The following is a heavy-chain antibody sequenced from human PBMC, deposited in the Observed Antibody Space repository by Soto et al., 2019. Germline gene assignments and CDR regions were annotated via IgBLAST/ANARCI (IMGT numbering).Heavy chain of an antibody. CDR2: IGGSGGNT. J-gene: IGHJ4*02. CDR1: GFTFSSHA. V-gene: IGHV3-23*01. Sequence: GGSLRLSCAASGFTFSSHAMSWVRQAPGKGLEWVSTIGGSGGNTYYADSGKGRFTISRDNSKNTLYLQMNSLRAEDTAIYYCAKNIVPREGEGVYFDYWGQGTLVTVSS. CDR3: AKNIVPREGEGVYFDY. D-gene: IGHD2-15*01.